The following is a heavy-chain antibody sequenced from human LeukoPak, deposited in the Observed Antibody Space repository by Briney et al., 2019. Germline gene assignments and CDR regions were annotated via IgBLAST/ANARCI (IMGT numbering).Heavy chain of an antibody. CDR1: GFTFSAYA. CDR2: INWSGGST. J-gene: IGHJ4*02. CDR3: ARAPITSPFYFDY. D-gene: IGHD2-2*01. V-gene: IGHV3-20*04. Sequence: GGSLRLSCAAWGFTFSAYAMTWVRQAPGKGLECVSGINWSGGSTGYADPLRGRFTISRDNAKNSLYLQMDSLRAEDTALYYCARAPITSPFYFDYWGQGTLVTVSS.